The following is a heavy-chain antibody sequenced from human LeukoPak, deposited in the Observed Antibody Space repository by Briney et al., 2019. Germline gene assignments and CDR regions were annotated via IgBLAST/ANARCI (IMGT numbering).Heavy chain of an antibody. V-gene: IGHV3-15*01. CDR1: ELILSNSW. D-gene: IGHD3/OR15-3a*01. CDR3: TTEWTHVAFDI. J-gene: IGHJ3*02. CDR2: MKSKTEGDTT. Sequence: GGSLRLSCEASELILSNSWMSWVRQAPGKGLEWVGRMKSKTEGDTTDYAARVKGRFTISRDDSKNTVFLEMNSLKAEDTAMYSCTTEWTHVAFDIWGQGTMVTVSS.